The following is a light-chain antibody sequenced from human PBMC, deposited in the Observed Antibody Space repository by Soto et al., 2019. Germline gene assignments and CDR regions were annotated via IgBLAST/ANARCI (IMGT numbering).Light chain of an antibody. CDR1: SSNVGTYDL. CDR3: CSFAVGAALV. Sequence: QSALTQPASVSASPGQSITISCTGTSSNVGTYDLVSWYQHHPDKAPKLIIYEGTKQPSGISSRFSGSKSGNTASPTISGLQAEDDADYYCCSFAVGAALVFGGGTKLTVL. J-gene: IGLJ2*01. CDR2: EGT. V-gene: IGLV2-23*01.